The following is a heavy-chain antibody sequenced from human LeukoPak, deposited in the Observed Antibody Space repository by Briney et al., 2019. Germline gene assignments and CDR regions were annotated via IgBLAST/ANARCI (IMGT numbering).Heavy chain of an antibody. D-gene: IGHD6-13*01. CDR1: GFTFSRSW. Sequence: GGSLRLSCATSGFTFSRSWMGWVRQAPGKGLEWLANIKKDGSERYYVDSVKGRFTISRDNAENSLYLQMNNLGAEDTAVYYCATSLDAPGNYWGQGILVTVSS. CDR3: ATSLDAPGNY. J-gene: IGHJ4*02. CDR2: IKKDGSER. V-gene: IGHV3-7*01.